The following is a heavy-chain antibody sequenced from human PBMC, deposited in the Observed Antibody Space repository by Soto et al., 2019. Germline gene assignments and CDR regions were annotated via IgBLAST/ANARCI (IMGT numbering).Heavy chain of an antibody. CDR1: GFTFSSYA. Sequence: GGSLRLSCAASGFTFSSYAMSWVRQAPGKGLEWVSAISGSGGSTYYADSVKGRFTISRDNSKNTLYLQMNSLRAEDTAVYYWAKVRYYDYVWGSYRDWYFDLWGRGTLVTVSS. CDR3: AKVRYYDYVWGSYRDWYFDL. V-gene: IGHV3-23*01. CDR2: ISGSGGST. J-gene: IGHJ2*01. D-gene: IGHD3-16*02.